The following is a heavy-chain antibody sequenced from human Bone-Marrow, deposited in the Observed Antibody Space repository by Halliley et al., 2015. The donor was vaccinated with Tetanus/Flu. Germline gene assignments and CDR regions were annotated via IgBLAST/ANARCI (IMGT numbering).Heavy chain of an antibody. CDR3: AKDGDYFYDSTGYDS. Sequence: AISGGGGRTYFADSVKCRFTISRANAKNTQFLQMDSLRAEDTAVYFCAKDGDYFYDSTGYDSWGQGTLVTVSS. D-gene: IGHD3-22*01. V-gene: IGHV3-23*01. CDR2: ISGGGGRT. J-gene: IGHJ1*01.